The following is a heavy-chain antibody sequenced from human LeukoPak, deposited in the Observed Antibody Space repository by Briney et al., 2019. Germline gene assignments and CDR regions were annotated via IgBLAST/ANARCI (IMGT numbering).Heavy chain of an antibody. CDR1: GFTFSSYA. D-gene: IGHD1-26*01. CDR3: AKSRGTNPNYYFDY. J-gene: IGHJ4*02. V-gene: IGHV3-23*01. Sequence: GGSLRLSCAASGFTFSSYAMNWVRQAPGKGLEWVSRISGSGGSTYYADSVKGRFTISRDNSKNTLYLQMTNTRADDTAVYYCAKSRGTNPNYYFDYWGQGTLVTVSS. CDR2: ISGSGGST.